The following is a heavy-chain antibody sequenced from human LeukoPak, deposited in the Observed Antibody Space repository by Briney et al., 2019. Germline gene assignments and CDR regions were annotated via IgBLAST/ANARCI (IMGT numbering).Heavy chain of an antibody. CDR1: GYSFTSYW. D-gene: IGHD3-22*01. CDR3: ARPDYYDSSGYYYVGAFDI. J-gene: IGHJ3*02. CDR2: IYPGDSDT. V-gene: IGHV5-51*01. Sequence: LGESLKISCKGSGYSFTSYWIGWVRQMPGKGLEWMGIIYPGDSDTRYSPSSQGQVTISADKSISTAYLQWSSLKASDTAMYYCARPDYYDSSGYYYVGAFDIWGQGTMVTVSS.